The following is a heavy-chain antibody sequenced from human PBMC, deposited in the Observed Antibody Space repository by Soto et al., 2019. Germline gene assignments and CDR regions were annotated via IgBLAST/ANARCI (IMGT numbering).Heavy chain of an antibody. D-gene: IGHD2-2*01. J-gene: IGHJ6*02. CDR2: IIPIFGTA. Sequence: QVQLVQSGAEVKKPGSSVKVSCKASGGTFSSYAISWVRQAPGQGLEWMGGIIPIFGTANYAQKFQGRVTITADKSTSTAYMELSSLRSEDTAVYYCARDCSSTSCHPYGMEVWGQGTTVTVSS. V-gene: IGHV1-69*06. CDR1: GGTFSSYA. CDR3: ARDCSSTSCHPYGMEV.